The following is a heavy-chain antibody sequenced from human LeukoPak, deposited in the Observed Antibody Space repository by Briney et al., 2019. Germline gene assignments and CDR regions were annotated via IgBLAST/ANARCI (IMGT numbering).Heavy chain of an antibody. CDR2: IRGDTGDT. V-gene: IGHV1-2*02. D-gene: IGHD6-13*01. CDR1: GYTLSDYY. J-gene: IGHJ4*02. Sequence: ASVTISCKTSGYTLSDYYMHWVRQAPGQGLEWLGWIRGDTGDTDSPQKFQGRVTMTRDTSTNTAYLELGRLKYDDTAMYFCARVRGNSCDYWGQGTLVTVSS. CDR3: ARVRGNSCDY.